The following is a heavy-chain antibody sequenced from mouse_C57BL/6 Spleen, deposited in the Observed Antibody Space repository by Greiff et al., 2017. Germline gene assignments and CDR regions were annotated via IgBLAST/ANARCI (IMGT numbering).Heavy chain of an antibody. Sequence: VQLQQSGPGMVKPSQSLSLTCTVTGYSITSGYDWHWIRHFPGNKLEWMGYISYSGSTNYNPSLKSRISITHDTSKNHFFLKLNSVTTEDTATYYCARAWDYAMDYWGQGTSVTVSS. CDR3: ARAWDYAMDY. V-gene: IGHV3-1*01. D-gene: IGHD4-1*01. J-gene: IGHJ4*01. CDR2: ISYSGST. CDR1: GYSITSGYD.